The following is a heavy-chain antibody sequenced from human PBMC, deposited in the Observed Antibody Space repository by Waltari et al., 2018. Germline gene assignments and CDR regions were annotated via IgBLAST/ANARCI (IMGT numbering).Heavy chain of an antibody. CDR1: GFTFSSYG. V-gene: IGHV3-30*18. Sequence: QVQLVESGGGVVQPGRSLRLSCAASGFTFSSYGMPWVRQAPGKGLEWVAVISYDGSNKYYADSVKGRFTISRDNSKNTLYLQMNSLRAEDTAVYYCAKDRGAAAGYYYYGMDVWGQGTTVTVSS. CDR2: ISYDGSNK. D-gene: IGHD6-13*01. J-gene: IGHJ6*02. CDR3: AKDRGAAAGYYYYGMDV.